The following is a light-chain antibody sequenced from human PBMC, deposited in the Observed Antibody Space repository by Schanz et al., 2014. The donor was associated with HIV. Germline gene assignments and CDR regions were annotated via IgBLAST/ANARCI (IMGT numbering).Light chain of an antibody. CDR2: GAS. CDR3: QQYNNWPPWSLT. V-gene: IGKV3-15*01. CDR1: QSVSSSY. Sequence: EIVLTQFPATLSLSPGERATLSCGASQSVSSSYLAWYQQKPGQAPRLLIYGASTRAPSFPARFSGSGSGTEFTLTISSLQSEDFAVYYCQQYNNWPPWSLTFGGGTKVEIK. J-gene: IGKJ4*01.